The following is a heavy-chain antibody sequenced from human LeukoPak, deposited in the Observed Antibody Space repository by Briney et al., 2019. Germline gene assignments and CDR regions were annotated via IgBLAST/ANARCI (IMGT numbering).Heavy chain of an antibody. D-gene: IGHD4-17*01. V-gene: IGHV3-23*01. CDR1: GFTFSSYG. CDR3: AKLPGDYFYFDY. J-gene: IGHJ4*02. CDR2: ISGSGGST. Sequence: GGTLRLSCAASGFTFSSYGVSWVRQAPGKGLEWVSAISGSGGSTYYADSVKGRFTISRDNSKNTLYLQMNSLRAEDTAVYYCAKLPGDYFYFDYWGQGTLVTVSS.